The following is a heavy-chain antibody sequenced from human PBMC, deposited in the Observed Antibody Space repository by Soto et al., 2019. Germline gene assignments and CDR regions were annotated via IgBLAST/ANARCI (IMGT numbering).Heavy chain of an antibody. CDR1: GGSISSYY. J-gene: IGHJ3*02. CDR3: ARHGPLIYDILTGYKVGDAFDI. D-gene: IGHD3-9*01. V-gene: IGHV4-59*08. Sequence: QVQLQESGPGLVKPSETLSLTCTVSGGSISSYYWSWIRQPPGKGLEWIGYIYYSGSTNYNPSLMRRATIAVDPSSTPFSLTLSAVPAADTAVYYCARHGPLIYDILTGYKVGDAFDIWGQGTMVPVSS. CDR2: IYYSGST.